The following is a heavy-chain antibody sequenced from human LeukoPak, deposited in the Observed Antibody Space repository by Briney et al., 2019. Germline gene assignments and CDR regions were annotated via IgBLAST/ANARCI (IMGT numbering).Heavy chain of an antibody. CDR1: GFTFSSYA. Sequence: PGGSLRLSCAASGFTFSSYAMSWVRQAPGKGLEWVSAISGSGGSTYYADSVKGRFTISRDNSKNTLYLQMNSLRAEDTAAYYCAKDQRVEMATIFDYWGQGTLVTVSS. CDR2: ISGSGGST. CDR3: AKDQRVEMATIFDY. D-gene: IGHD5-24*01. J-gene: IGHJ4*02. V-gene: IGHV3-23*01.